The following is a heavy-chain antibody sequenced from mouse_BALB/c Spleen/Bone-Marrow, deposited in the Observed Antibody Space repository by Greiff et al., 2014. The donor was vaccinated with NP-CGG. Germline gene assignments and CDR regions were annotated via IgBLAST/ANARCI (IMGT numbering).Heavy chain of an antibody. CDR1: GYKFTSYV. Sequence: EVHLVESGPELVKPGASVKMSCKASGYKFTSYVMLWVKQKPGQGLEWTGYINPYNDVTTYNEKFKGKASLTSDKSSSTAYMELSSLTSDDSAVYYCGRDYYRGSFDYWGQGTTLTVSS. V-gene: IGHV1-14*01. CDR2: INPYNDVT. CDR3: GRDYYRGSFDY. D-gene: IGHD2-14*01. J-gene: IGHJ2*01.